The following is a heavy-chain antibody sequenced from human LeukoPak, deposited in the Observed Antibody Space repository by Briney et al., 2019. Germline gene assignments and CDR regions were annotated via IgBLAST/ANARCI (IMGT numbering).Heavy chain of an antibody. CDR3: ARGYRYFDWLPRFDY. V-gene: IGHV4-34*01. J-gene: IGHJ4*02. CDR1: GGSFSGYY. Sequence: PSETLSLTCAVYGGSFSGYYWSWIRQPPGKGLEWIGEINHSGSTNYNPSLKSRVTISVDTSKNQFSLKLSSMTAADTAAYYCARGYRYFDWLPRFDYWGQGTLVTVSS. D-gene: IGHD3-9*01. CDR2: INHSGST.